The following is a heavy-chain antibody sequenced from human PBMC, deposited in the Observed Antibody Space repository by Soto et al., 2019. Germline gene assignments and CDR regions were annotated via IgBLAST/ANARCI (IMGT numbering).Heavy chain of an antibody. V-gene: IGHV3-15*01. CDR2: IKSKAAGGTT. J-gene: IGHJ4*02. CDR3: TTDSTQTFCDGGPCYSVLTIIHDS. Sequence: EVQLVESGGGLVKPGGSLRLSCAASGFTFNNGWMSWVRQAPGKGLEWVGRIKSKAAGGTTDYSAPVQGRFTISRDDSKNTVHLQMSSLKTEDTAVYYCTTDSTQTFCDGGPCYSVLTIIHDSWGQGTLVSVSS. D-gene: IGHD2-15*01. CDR1: GFTFNNGW.